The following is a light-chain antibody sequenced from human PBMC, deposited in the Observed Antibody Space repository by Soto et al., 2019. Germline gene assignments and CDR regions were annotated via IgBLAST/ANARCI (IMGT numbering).Light chain of an antibody. CDR2: GAS. Sequence: AIQMTQSPSSLSASVGDRVTITCRASQGIRNDLGWYQQKPGKAPKLLIYGASSLESGVPSRFSGSGSGTDFALTISSLQPEDFATYYCLQDYNSPYTFGQGTKLEIK. CDR3: LQDYNSPYT. J-gene: IGKJ2*01. V-gene: IGKV1-6*01. CDR1: QGIRND.